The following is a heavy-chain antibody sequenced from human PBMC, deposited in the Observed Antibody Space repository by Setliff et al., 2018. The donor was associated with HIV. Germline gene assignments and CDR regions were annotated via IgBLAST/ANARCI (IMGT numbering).Heavy chain of an antibody. D-gene: IGHD3-10*01. Sequence: ASVKVSCKASGYTFTSYGISWVRQAPGQGLEWMGWISAYNDNANYVQELQGRVTMTTDTSTSTAYMELRSLRSDDTAVYYCARDYYDLSSYHHYRHDCFDPWGQGTLVTVSS. J-gene: IGHJ5*02. CDR1: GYTFTSYG. CDR3: ARDYYDLSSYHHYRHDCFDP. CDR2: ISAYNDNA. V-gene: IGHV1-18*01.